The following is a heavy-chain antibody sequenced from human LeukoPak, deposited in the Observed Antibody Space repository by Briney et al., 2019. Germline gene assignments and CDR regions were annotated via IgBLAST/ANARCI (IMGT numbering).Heavy chain of an antibody. D-gene: IGHD5-12*01. CDR2: IYYTGST. CDR1: GGSMISFN. CDR3: ARHTESGYDYFRSYYYYMDV. Sequence: SETLALTCTVSGGSMISFNWSWIRQPPGKGLEWIGFIYYTGSTNYNPSLESRVTMSVDRSNNQFSLKLSSVTAADTAVYYCARHTESGYDYFRSYYYYMDVWGKGTTVTVSS. V-gene: IGHV4-59*08. J-gene: IGHJ6*03.